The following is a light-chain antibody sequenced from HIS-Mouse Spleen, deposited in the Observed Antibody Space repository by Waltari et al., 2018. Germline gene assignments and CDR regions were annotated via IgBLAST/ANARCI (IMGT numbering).Light chain of an antibody. Sequence: SYELTQPPSVSVSPGQTARITCSGDALPKKYAYWYQQKSGQAPVLVNYEDSKRPSGIPERFSGSSSGPMATLTISGAQVEDEADYYCYSTDSSGNHRVFGGGTKLTVL. CDR3: YSTDSSGNHRV. J-gene: IGLJ2*01. CDR1: ALPKKY. CDR2: EDS. V-gene: IGLV3-10*01.